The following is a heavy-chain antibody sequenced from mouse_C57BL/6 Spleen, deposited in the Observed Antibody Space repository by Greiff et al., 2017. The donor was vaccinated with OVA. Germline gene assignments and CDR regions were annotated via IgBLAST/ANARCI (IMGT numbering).Heavy chain of an antibody. D-gene: IGHD2-3*01. CDR2: IHPNSGST. V-gene: IGHV1-64*01. CDR1: GYTFTSYW. J-gene: IGHJ4*01. Sequence: VQLQQPGAELVKPGASVKLSCKASGYTFTSYWMHWVKQRPGQGLEWIGMIHPNSGSTNYNEKFKSKATLTVDKSSSTAYMQLSSLTSEYSAVYYCAKDGDDRGMDYWGQGTSVTVSS. CDR3: AKDGDDRGMDY.